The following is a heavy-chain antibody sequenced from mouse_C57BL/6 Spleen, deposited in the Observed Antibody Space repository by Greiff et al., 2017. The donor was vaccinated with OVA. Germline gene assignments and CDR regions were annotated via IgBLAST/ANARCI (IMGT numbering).Heavy chain of an antibody. CDR1: GYTFTSYW. V-gene: IGHV1-59*01. CDR3: ARGSYITTVVASGYYAMDY. J-gene: IGHJ4*01. Sequence: VQLQQPGAELVRPGTSVKLSCKASGYTFTSYWMHWVKQRPGQGLEWIGVIDPSDSYTNYNQKFKGKATLTVDTSSSTAYMQLSSLTSEVSAVYYCARGSYITTVVASGYYAMDYWGQGTSVTVSS. D-gene: IGHD1-1*01. CDR2: IDPSDSYT.